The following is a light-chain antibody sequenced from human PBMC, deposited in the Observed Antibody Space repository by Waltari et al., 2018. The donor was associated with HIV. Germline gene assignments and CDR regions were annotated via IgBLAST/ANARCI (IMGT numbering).Light chain of an antibody. CDR1: SSNIGAGYD. CDR2: GNS. V-gene: IGLV1-40*01. Sequence: QSVLTQPPSVSGAPGQRVTISCTGRSSNIGAGYDVHWSPHLPGTAPKLLIYGNSNRPSGVPDRFSGSKSGTSASLAITGLQAEDESDYYCQSYDSSLSVVVFGGGTKLTVL. CDR3: QSYDSSLSVVV. J-gene: IGLJ2*01.